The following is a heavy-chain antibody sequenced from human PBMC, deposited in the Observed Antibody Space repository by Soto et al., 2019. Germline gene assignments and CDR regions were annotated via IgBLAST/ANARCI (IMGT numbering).Heavy chain of an antibody. J-gene: IGHJ3*02. CDR2: ISWNSGSI. D-gene: IGHD3-22*01. CDR1: GFTFDDYT. CDR3: EKDVSYYYDSSGPGDAFDI. V-gene: IGHV3-9*01. Sequence: PWGSLRLSCATSGFTFDDYTMHWVRQAPGKVLEWVSGISWNSGSIGYADSVNGRFTISRDNAKNSLYLQMNSLRAEDTALYYCEKDVSYYYDSSGPGDAFDIWGQGTMVTVSS.